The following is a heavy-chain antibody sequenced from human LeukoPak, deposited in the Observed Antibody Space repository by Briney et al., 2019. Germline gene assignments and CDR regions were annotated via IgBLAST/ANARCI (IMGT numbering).Heavy chain of an antibody. D-gene: IGHD6-13*01. CDR1: GGSFSGYY. CDR2: INHSGST. CDR3: ARGDSSSWYEGNWFDP. V-gene: IGHV4-34*01. J-gene: IGHJ5*02. Sequence: SETLSLTCAVYGGSFSGYYWSWIRQPPGKGLEWIGEINHSGSTNYNPSLKSRVTISVDTSKNQFSLKLSSVTAADTAVYYCARGDSSSWYEGNWFDPWGQGTLVTVSS.